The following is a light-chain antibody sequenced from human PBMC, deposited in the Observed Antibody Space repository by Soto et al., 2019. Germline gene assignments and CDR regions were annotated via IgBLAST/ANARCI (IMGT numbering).Light chain of an antibody. Sequence: EIVLTQSPATLSLSPGERATLSFRASQSVSSYLAWYQQKPGQAPRLLIYDASNRATGIPARFSGSGSGTEFTLTISSLQPEDFATYYCQQSYSTPKTFGQGTKVDIK. J-gene: IGKJ1*01. V-gene: IGKV3-11*01. CDR3: QQSYSTPKT. CDR2: DAS. CDR1: QSVSSY.